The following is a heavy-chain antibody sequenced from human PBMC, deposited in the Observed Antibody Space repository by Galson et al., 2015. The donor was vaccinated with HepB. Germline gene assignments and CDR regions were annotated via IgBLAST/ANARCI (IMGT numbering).Heavy chain of an antibody. Sequence: SLRLSCAASGFTFSDYYMSWIRQAPGKGLEWVSYISSSSSYTNYADSVKGRFTISRDNAKNSLYLQMNSLRAEDTAVYYCARVRADSVAGLYYFDYWGQGTLVTVSS. CDR2: ISSSSSYT. J-gene: IGHJ4*02. CDR3: ARVRADSVAGLYYFDY. D-gene: IGHD6-19*01. V-gene: IGHV3-11*06. CDR1: GFTFSDYY.